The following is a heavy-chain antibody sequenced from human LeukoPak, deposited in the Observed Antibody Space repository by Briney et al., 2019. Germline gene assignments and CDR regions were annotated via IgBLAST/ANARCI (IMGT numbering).Heavy chain of an antibody. Sequence: GGSLRLSCAASGFTFSDHYMDWVRQAPGKGLEWVGRARNKANSYTTEYAASVKGRFTISRDDSENSLYLHMDSLRAEDTAVYYCARGAYSSGWAYFDHWGQGTLVTVSS. V-gene: IGHV3-72*01. CDR1: GFTFSDHY. D-gene: IGHD6-19*01. CDR2: ARNKANSYTT. CDR3: ARGAYSSGWAYFDH. J-gene: IGHJ4*02.